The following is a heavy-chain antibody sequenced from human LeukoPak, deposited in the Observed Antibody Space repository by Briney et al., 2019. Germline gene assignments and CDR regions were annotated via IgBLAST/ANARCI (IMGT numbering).Heavy chain of an antibody. J-gene: IGHJ6*02. D-gene: IGHD2-2*01. CDR2: IIPIFGTA. Sequence: GASVKVSCKASGGTSSSYAISWVRQAPGQGLEWMGGIIPIFGTANYAQKFQGRVTITADESTSTAYMELSSLRSEDTAVYYCASDCSSTSCYDEGTGYYYGMDVWGQGTTVTVSS. CDR1: GGTSSSYA. CDR3: ASDCSSTSCYDEGTGYYYGMDV. V-gene: IGHV1-69*13.